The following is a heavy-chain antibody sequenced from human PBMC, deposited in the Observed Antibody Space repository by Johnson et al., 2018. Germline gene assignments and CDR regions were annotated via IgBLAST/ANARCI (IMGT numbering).Heavy chain of an antibody. Sequence: VQLVESGGGLVKXGWSLRLXCKASGFSFNVYSMTWVRQAPGKGLEWVSFIGAESVFIQYADSVRGRFTISRDNAKNSLYLQMSALRVEDTAIYFCARGQWRVPGQRYYMDVWGKGTTVTVSS. CDR1: GFSFNVYS. CDR2: IGAESVFI. D-gene: IGHD6-19*01. V-gene: IGHV3-21*06. CDR3: ARGQWRVPGQRYYMDV. J-gene: IGHJ6*03.